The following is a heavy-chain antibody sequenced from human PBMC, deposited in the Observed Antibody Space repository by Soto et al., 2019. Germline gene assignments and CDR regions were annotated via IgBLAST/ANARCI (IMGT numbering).Heavy chain of an antibody. CDR1: GYTFNMHG. Sequence: QVQLVQSGPEEKKPGASVKVSCKASGYTFNMHGISWVRQATGQGLEWMGWISGYNGNTDYAQKLQGRVTLTTDKSKSPDYMELRSLRPDDTAVYYCAREQYYYDSSGNGGTEFDCLGQGTLVTVSS. D-gene: IGHD3-22*01. J-gene: IGHJ4*02. V-gene: IGHV1-18*01. CDR2: ISGYNGNT. CDR3: AREQYYYDSSGNGGTEFDC.